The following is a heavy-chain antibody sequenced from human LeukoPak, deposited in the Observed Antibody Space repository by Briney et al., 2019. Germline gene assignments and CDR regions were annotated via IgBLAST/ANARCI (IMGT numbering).Heavy chain of an antibody. CDR2: IYYSGST. J-gene: IGHJ5*02. CDR1: GGSISSYY. Sequence: PSETLSLTCTVSGGSISSYYWSWIRQPPGKGLEWIGYIYYSGSTNYNPSLKSRVTISVDTSKNQFSLKLNSVTAADTAVYYCARARLDSSSRAGWFDPWGQGTLVTVSS. V-gene: IGHV4-59*01. D-gene: IGHD6-13*01. CDR3: ARARLDSSSRAGWFDP.